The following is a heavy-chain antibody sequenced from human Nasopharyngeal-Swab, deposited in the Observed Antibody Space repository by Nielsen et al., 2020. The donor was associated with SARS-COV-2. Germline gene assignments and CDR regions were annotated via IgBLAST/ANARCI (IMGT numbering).Heavy chain of an antibody. CDR3: ARLTAMVNRGDYYYGMDV. CDR2: INPSGGST. V-gene: IGHV1-46*01. D-gene: IGHD5-18*01. J-gene: IGHJ6*02. Sequence: ASVKVSCKASGYTFTSYYMHWVRQAPGQGLEWMGMINPSGGSTSYAQKFQGRVTMTRDTSTSTVYMELSSLRSEDTAVYYCARLTAMVNRGDYYYGMDVWGQGTTVTVSS. CDR1: GYTFTSYY.